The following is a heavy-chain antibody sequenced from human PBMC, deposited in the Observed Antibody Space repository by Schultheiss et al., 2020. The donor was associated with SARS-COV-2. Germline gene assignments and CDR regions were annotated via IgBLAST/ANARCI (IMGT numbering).Heavy chain of an antibody. V-gene: IGHV3-33*01. Sequence: GESLKISCAASGFTFSSYGMHWVRQAPGKGLEWVAVIWYDGSNKYYADSVKGRFTISRDNSKNTLYLQMNSLRAEDTAVYYCARDRIAVAGKESYCFDYWGQGTLVTVSS. CDR1: GFTFSSYG. CDR2: IWYDGSNK. J-gene: IGHJ4*02. CDR3: ARDRIAVAGKESYCFDY. D-gene: IGHD6-19*01.